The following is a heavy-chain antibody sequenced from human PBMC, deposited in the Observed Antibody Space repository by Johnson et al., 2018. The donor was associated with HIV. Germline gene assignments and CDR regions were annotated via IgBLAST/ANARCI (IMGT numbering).Heavy chain of an antibody. CDR3: ARGTYCGGDCFWVGDAFDI. D-gene: IGHD2-21*02. CDR2: ISSNGGST. CDR1: GFTFSSYA. J-gene: IGHJ3*02. Sequence: VQLVESGGGLVQPGGSLRLSCAASGFTFSSYAMHWVRQAPGKGLEYVSAISSNGGSTYYANSVKGRFTISRDNSKNTLYLQMGSLGAEEMAVYYCARGTYCGGDCFWVGDAFDIWGQGTMVTVSS. V-gene: IGHV3-64*01.